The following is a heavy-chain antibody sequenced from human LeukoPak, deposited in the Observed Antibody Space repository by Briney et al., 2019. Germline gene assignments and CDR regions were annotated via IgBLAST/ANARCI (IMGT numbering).Heavy chain of an antibody. V-gene: IGHV3-48*02. J-gene: IGHJ4*02. D-gene: IGHD3-22*01. CDR3: AGDLYLGSGSDY. CDR1: GFTFSSYS. Sequence: GGSLRLSCAASGFTFSSYSMNWVRQAPGKGLEWVSYISSSSTIYYADSVKGRFTISRDNAKNSLYLQMNSLRDEDTAVYYCAGDLYLGSGSDYWGQGTLVTVSS. CDR2: ISSSSTI.